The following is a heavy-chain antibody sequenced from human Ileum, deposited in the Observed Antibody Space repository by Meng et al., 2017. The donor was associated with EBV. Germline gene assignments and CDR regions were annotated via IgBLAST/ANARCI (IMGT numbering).Heavy chain of an antibody. CDR2: IYYSGRT. J-gene: IGHJ4*02. V-gene: IGHV4-28*01. CDR3: ARNVPGTSAYYD. Sequence: QAQLQESDPGLVKPSAPLALHCAVCGYSNRSTNWWGWIREPRGKGLEWSGYIYYSGRTSYNPSLKSRVNMSVDTSKTQFSLNLNYVTAVDTAVYYCARNVPGTSAYYDWGQGTLVTVSS. D-gene: IGHD3-22*01. CDR1: GYSNRSTNW.